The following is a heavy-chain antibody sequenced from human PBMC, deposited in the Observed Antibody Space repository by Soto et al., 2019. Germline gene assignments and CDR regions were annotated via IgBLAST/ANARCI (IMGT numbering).Heavy chain of an antibody. D-gene: IGHD6-6*01. CDR3: ARKFVPHYYGMDV. V-gene: IGHV3-9*01. Sequence: LRLSCAASGFTFDDYATHWVRQAPGKGLEWVSGISWNSGSIGYADSVKGRFTISRDNAKNSLYLQMNSLRAEDTALYYCARKFVPHYYGMDVWGQGTTVTVSS. CDR2: ISWNSGSI. J-gene: IGHJ6*02. CDR1: GFTFDDYA.